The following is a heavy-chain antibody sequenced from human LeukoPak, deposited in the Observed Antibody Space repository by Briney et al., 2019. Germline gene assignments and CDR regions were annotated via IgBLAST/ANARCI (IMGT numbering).Heavy chain of an antibody. V-gene: IGHV4-59*11. CDR1: GGSISSHY. Sequence: SETLSLTCTVSGGSISSHYWSWIRQPPGKGLEWIGYIYYSGSTNYNPSLKSRVTISVDTSKNQFPLKLSSVTAADTAVYYCARQARPHDAFDIWGQGTMVTVSS. CDR3: ARQARPHDAFDI. CDR2: IYYSGST. J-gene: IGHJ3*02.